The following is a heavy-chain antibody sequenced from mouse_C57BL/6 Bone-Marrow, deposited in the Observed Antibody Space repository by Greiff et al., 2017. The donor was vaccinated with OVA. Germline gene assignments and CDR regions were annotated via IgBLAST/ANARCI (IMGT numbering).Heavy chain of an antibody. CDR2: IDPSDSYT. V-gene: IGHV1-69*01. J-gene: IGHJ3*01. D-gene: IGHD2-3*01. Sequence: QVQLQQPGAELVMPGASVKLSCKASGYTFTSYWMHWVKQRPGQGLEWIGEIDPSDSYTYYTQKFKGKFTLTVDKSSSTAYMQLSSLTSEDSAVYYCARDDGWVAYWGQGTLVTVSA. CDR3: ARDDGWVAY. CDR1: GYTFTSYW.